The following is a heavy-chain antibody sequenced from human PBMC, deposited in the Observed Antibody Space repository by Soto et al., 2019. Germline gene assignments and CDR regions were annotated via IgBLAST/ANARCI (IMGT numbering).Heavy chain of an antibody. CDR1: GGTFSSYA. D-gene: IGHD2-21*02. CDR3: ARVRGIVVVTATAHAFDI. V-gene: IGHV1-69*12. CDR2: IIPIFGTA. Sequence: QVQLVQSGAEVKKPGSSVKVSCKASGGTFSSYAISWVRQAPGQGLEWMGGIIPIFGTANYAQKFQGRVTITADESTSTAYMELSSLRSEDTAVYYCARVRGIVVVTATAHAFDIWGQGTMVTVSS. J-gene: IGHJ3*02.